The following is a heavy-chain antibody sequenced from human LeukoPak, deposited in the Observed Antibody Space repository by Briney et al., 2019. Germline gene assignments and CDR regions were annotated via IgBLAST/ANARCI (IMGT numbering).Heavy chain of an antibody. CDR3: ARAGGYCGRISCPYYFDY. J-gene: IGHJ4*02. CDR1: GYIFTGYG. V-gene: IGHV1-18*01. Sequence: ASVKVSCKASGYIFTGYGLGWVRQAPGQGLEWMGWISGYNGYTNYAQKVQDRVTMTTDTSTSTAYMELRSLRSEDTAVYYCARAGGYCGRISCPYYFDYWGQGSLVAVSS. CDR2: ISGYNGYT. D-gene: IGHD2-15*01.